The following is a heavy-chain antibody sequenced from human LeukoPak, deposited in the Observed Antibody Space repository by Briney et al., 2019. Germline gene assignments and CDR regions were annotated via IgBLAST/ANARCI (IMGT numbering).Heavy chain of an antibody. Sequence: GGSLRLSCAASGFTFSSYGMHWVRQAPGKGLEWVAVISYDGSNKYYADSVKGRFTISRDNSKNTLYLQMNSPRAEDTAVYYCAKDLGGYCSGGSCYSPGYWGQGTLVTVSS. CDR3: AKDLGGYCSGGSCYSPGY. CDR1: GFTFSSYG. D-gene: IGHD2-15*01. J-gene: IGHJ4*02. CDR2: ISYDGSNK. V-gene: IGHV3-30*18.